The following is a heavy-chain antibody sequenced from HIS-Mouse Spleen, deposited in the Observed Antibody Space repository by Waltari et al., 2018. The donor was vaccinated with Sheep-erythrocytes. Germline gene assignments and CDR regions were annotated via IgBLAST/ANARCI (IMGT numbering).Heavy chain of an antibody. CDR1: GYSFTSYW. CDR2: TYPGDSGT. D-gene: IGHD3-3*01. Sequence: EVQLVQSGAEVKKPGESLKISCKGSGYSFTSYWIGWVRQMPGKGLAWMGITYPGDSGTRYSPSFQGQVTISADKSISTAYLQWSSLKASDTAMYYCARHYSRSYDFWSGYYDAFDIWGQGTMVTVSS. V-gene: IGHV5-51*01. CDR3: ARHYSRSYDFWSGYYDAFDI. J-gene: IGHJ3*02.